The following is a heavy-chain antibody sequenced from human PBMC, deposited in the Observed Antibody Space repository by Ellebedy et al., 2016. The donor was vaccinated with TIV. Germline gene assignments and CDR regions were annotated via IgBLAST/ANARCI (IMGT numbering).Heavy chain of an antibody. CDR3: VLPGGYYDSSGYYLGYGMDV. V-gene: IGHV3-74*01. CDR1: GFTFSSYW. J-gene: IGHJ6*02. Sequence: GESLKISCAASGFTFSSYWMHWVRQAPGKGLVWVSRINSDGSSTSYADSVKGRFTISRDNSKNTLYLQMSSLRAEDTAVYYCVLPGGYYDSSGYYLGYGMDVWGQGTTVTVSS. D-gene: IGHD3-22*01. CDR2: INSDGSST.